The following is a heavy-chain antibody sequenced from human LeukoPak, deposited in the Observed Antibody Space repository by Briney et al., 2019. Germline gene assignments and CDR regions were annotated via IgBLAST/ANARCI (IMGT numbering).Heavy chain of an antibody. J-gene: IGHJ4*02. V-gene: IGHV4-39*07. Sequence: SETLSLTCAVSHDSSYSSICYWGWVRQPPGKGLEWIGTIDYSGNTYYNPSLKSRATISTDTSRSQFSLNLSSVTAADTAVYYCAREYTLYRSGWFLDYWGQGTVVTVSS. CDR1: HDSSYSSICY. D-gene: IGHD6-19*01. CDR3: AREYTLYRSGWFLDY. CDR2: IDYSGNT.